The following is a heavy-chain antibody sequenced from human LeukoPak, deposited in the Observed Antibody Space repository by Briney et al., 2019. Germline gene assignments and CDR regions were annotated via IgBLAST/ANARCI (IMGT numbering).Heavy chain of an antibody. CDR2: ISSSSSYI. D-gene: IGHD1-26*01. V-gene: IGHV3-21*01. Sequence: GGSLRLSCAASGFTFSSYSMNWVRQAPGKGLEWVSSISSSSSYIYYADSVKGRFTISRDNAKNSLYLQMNSLRAEDTAVYYCARDEGSGSQRGDYWGQGTLVTVSS. CDR1: GFTFSSYS. CDR3: ARDEGSGSQRGDY. J-gene: IGHJ4*02.